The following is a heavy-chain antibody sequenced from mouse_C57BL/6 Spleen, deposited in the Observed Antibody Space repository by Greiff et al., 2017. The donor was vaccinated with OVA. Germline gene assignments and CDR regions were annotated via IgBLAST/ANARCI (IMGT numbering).Heavy chain of an antibody. J-gene: IGHJ1*03. CDR2: IYPRDGST. D-gene: IGHD1-1*01. V-gene: IGHV1-78*01. CDR3: ARDYYGSSYDWYFDV. Sequence: VQLQQSDAELVKPGASVKISCKVSGYTFTDHTIHWMKQRPEQGLEWIGYIYPRDGSTTYNEKFKGKATLTADKSSSTAYMQLNSLTSEDSAVYFCARDYYGSSYDWYFDVWGTGTTVTVSS. CDR1: GYTFTDHT.